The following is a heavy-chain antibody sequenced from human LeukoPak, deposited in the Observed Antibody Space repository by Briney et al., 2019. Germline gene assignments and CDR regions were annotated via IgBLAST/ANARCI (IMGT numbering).Heavy chain of an antibody. J-gene: IGHJ4*02. D-gene: IGHD6-19*01. CDR2: IYTSGST. V-gene: IGHV4-4*07. CDR1: GGSISSYY. Sequence: TSETLSLTCTVSGGSISSYYWSWIRQPAGKGLEWIGRIYTSGSTNYNPSLKSRVTMSVDTSKNQFSLKLSSVTAADTAEYYCARGKSSGWPDYWGQGTLVTVSS. CDR3: ARGKSSGWPDY.